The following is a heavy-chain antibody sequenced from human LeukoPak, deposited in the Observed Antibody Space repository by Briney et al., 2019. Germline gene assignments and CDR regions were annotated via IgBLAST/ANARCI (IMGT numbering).Heavy chain of an antibody. V-gene: IGHV4-39*01. D-gene: IGHD5-12*01. J-gene: IGHJ4*02. CDR2: IYFGGST. Sequence: SETLSLTCTVSGGSISSSRYYWAWIRQPPGEGLEWIGSIYFGGSTFYNPSLKSRVTISVDTSKNQFSLRLSSVTAADTALYYCARRTIVATIDYWGQGMLVTVSS. CDR1: GGSISSSRYY. CDR3: ARRTIVATIDY.